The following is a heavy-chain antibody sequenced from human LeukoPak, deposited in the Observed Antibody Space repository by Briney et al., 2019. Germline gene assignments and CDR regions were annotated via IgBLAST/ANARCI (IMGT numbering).Heavy chain of an antibody. V-gene: IGHV1-2*06. J-gene: IGHJ4*02. Sequence: ASVKVSCKASGYTFTGYYMHWVRQAPGQGLEWMGRINPNSGGTDYAQKFQGRVTVTRDTSISTAYMELSRLRSDDTAVYYCARGADINCSGGSCYLWGYWGQGTLVTVPS. D-gene: IGHD2-15*01. CDR3: ARGADINCSGGSCYLWGY. CDR1: GYTFTGYY. CDR2: INPNSGGT.